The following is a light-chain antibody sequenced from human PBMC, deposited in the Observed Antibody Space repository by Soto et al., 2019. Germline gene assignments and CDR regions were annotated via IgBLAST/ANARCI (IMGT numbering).Light chain of an antibody. J-gene: IGLJ2*01. CDR1: SSDVGGYSY. Sequence: QSALTQPASVSGSPGQSITISCTGTSSDVGGYSYVSWYQQYPAKAPKFIIFDVNDRPTGVSNRFSGSKAGNAASRTISGLQAEDEGDYYCSSYTSRGTPVVFGGGTKLTVL. CDR3: SSYTSRGTPVV. CDR2: DVN. V-gene: IGLV2-14*03.